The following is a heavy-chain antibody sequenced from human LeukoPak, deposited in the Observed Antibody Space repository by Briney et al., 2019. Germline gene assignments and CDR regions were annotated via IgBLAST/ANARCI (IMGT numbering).Heavy chain of an antibody. J-gene: IGHJ5*02. Sequence: GGSLRLSCAASGFTFSDYYMSWIRQAPGKGLEWVSYISSSGSTIYYADSVKGRFTISRDNAKNSLYLQMNSLRAEDTAVYYCAREAAAVLLGNWFDPWGQGTLVTVSS. V-gene: IGHV3-11*04. D-gene: IGHD3-10*01. CDR1: GFTFSDYY. CDR2: ISSSGSTI. CDR3: AREAAAVLLGNWFDP.